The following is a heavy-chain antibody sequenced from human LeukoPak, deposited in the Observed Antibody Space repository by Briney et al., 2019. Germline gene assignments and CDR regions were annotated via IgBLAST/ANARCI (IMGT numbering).Heavy chain of an antibody. CDR1: GGTFSSYA. V-gene: IGHV1-69*04. Sequence: SVKVSCKASGGTFSSYAISWVRQAPGQGLEWMGRIIPIFGIANYAQKFQGRVTITADKSTSTAYMELSSLGSEDTAVYYCARMVDSSGPDIDYWGQGTLVTVSS. CDR3: ARMVDSSGPDIDY. J-gene: IGHJ4*02. CDR2: IIPIFGIA. D-gene: IGHD3-22*01.